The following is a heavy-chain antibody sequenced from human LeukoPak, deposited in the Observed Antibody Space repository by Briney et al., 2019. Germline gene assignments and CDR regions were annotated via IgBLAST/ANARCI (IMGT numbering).Heavy chain of an antibody. CDR1: GFTFSSYV. CDR2: ISHDGII. V-gene: IGHV3-74*01. Sequence: GGSLRLFCETAGFTFSSYVMHWVRRTPGKGLVWVSRISHDGIISYADSVKGRFTISRDNAKNTLILQMNSLRVEDTAVYYCARDWVYKIDYWGRGTLVTVSS. CDR3: ARDWVYKIDY. D-gene: IGHD5-24*01. J-gene: IGHJ4*02.